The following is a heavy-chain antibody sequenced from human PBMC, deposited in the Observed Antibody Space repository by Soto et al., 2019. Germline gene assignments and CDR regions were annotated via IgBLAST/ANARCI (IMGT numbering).Heavy chain of an antibody. V-gene: IGHV4-39*01. J-gene: IGHJ5*02. CDR2: RLDSANT. CDR3: ARARPHSSSWYLSRGGFGFDP. Sequence: SETLSLTCTVSGDSLSGSTYYWGWIRQPPGKGLQWVVSRLDSANTYYNPSLKSRVTISVDTSNNQFSLRLNSVTAADTAVYYCARARPHSSSWYLSRGGFGFDPWGQGPLVT. CDR1: GDSLSGSTYY. D-gene: IGHD6-13*01.